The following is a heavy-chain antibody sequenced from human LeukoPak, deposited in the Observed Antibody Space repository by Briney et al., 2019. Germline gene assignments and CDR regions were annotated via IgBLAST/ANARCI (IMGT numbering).Heavy chain of an antibody. CDR2: IWYDGGNK. CDR1: GFTFSNYG. V-gene: IGHV3-33*01. CDR3: ARGRGYDSGTYNYAFSDY. D-gene: IGHD3-22*01. J-gene: IGHJ4*02. Sequence: GGSLRLSCAASGFTFSNYGMHWVRQAPGKGLEWVAVIWYDGGNKYYADSVKGRFTISRDNSKNTLYLQMNSLRTEDTAVYYCARGRGYDSGTYNYAFSDYWGQGTLVTDSS.